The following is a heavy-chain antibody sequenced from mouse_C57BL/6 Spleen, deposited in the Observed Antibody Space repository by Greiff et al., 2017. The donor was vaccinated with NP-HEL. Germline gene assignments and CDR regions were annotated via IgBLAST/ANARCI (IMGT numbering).Heavy chain of an antibody. CDR1: GFTFSDYG. CDR3: AREYDYAMDY. Sequence: EVKLVESGGGLVKPGGSLKLSCAASGFTFSDYGMHWVRQAPEKGLEWVAYISSGSSTIYYADTVKGRFTISRDNAKNTLFLQMTSLRSEDTAMYYCAREYDYAMDYWGQGTSVTVSS. CDR2: ISSGSSTI. V-gene: IGHV5-17*01. D-gene: IGHD2-10*02. J-gene: IGHJ4*01.